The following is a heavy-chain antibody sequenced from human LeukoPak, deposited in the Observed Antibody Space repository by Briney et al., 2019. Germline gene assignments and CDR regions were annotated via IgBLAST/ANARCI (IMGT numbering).Heavy chain of an antibody. J-gene: IGHJ4*02. V-gene: IGHV3-30*02. CDR2: IRYDGSNK. CDR1: GFTFSNYG. Sequence: PGGSLRLSCAASGFTFSNYGIHWVRQAPGKGLEWVAFIRYDGSNKYFADSVKGRFTISRDNSKNTLYLQMNSLRAEDTAVYYCAKNYGSGSYYALNFDYWGQGTLVTVSS. CDR3: AKNYGSGSYYALNFDY. D-gene: IGHD3-10*01.